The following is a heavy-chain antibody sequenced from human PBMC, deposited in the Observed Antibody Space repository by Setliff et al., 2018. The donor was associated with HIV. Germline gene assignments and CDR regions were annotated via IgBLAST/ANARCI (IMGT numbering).Heavy chain of an antibody. CDR2: IDPTGTYT. V-gene: IGHV3-23*05. J-gene: IGHJ4*02. D-gene: IGHD2-15*01. CDR3: ASARIPTGGTSTSLDY. CDR1: GLTLSTYS. Sequence: GSLRLSCAASGLTLSTYSMSWVRQAPGKGLEWVSAIDPTGTYTYYADAVKGRFTISGDNSKNTLYLQVNSLRPEDTAVYYCASARIPTGGTSTSLDYWGQGALVTVSS.